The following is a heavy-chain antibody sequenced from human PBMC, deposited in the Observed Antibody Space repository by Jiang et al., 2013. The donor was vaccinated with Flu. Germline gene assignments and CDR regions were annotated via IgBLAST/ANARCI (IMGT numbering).Heavy chain of an antibody. D-gene: IGHD1-1*01. CDR2: IWYDGSKK. CDR3: ARDNDADWYFDL. V-gene: IGHV3-33*01. CDR1: GFTFSRYG. J-gene: IGHJ2*01. Sequence: LVESGGGVVQPGMSLRLSCAASGFTFSRYGMHWVRQAPGKGLEWVAIIWYDGSKKFYTDSVTGRFTISRDNSNNTVYLQMDSLRAEDTAVYYCARDNDADWYFDLWGRGTLVTVSS.